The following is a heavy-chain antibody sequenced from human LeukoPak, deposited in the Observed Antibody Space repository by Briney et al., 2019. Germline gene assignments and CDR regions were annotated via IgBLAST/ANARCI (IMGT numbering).Heavy chain of an antibody. CDR2: IYHSGST. J-gene: IGHJ4*02. CDR3: ARLQASPYYFDY. V-gene: IGHV4-38-2*01. Sequence: PSETLSLTCAVSGYSISSGYYWGCSRQPPGKGLEWIGSIYHSGSTYYNPSLKSRVTISVDTSKNQFSLKLSSVTAADTAVYYCARLQASPYYFDYWGQGTLVTVSS. CDR1: GYSISSGYY.